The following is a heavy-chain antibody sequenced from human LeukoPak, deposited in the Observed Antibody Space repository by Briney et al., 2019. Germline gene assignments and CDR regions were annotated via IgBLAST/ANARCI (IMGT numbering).Heavy chain of an antibody. CDR1: GYTFTGHY. Sequence: ASVKVSCKASGYTFTGHYMHWVRQAPGQGLEYLGWMNPKSGYTGYAQKFQGRVTMTRSTSISTAYMELSSLTFEDTAVYYCTRSVRNGHIDYWGQGTLVTVSP. J-gene: IGHJ4*02. CDR2: MNPKSGYT. D-gene: IGHD2-21*01. V-gene: IGHV1-8*02. CDR3: TRSVRNGHIDY.